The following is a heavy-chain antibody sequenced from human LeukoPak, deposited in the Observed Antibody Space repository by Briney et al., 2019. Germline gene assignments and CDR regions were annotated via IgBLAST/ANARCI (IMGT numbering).Heavy chain of an antibody. V-gene: IGHV4-30-4*01. CDR1: GGSISSGDYY. CDR3: ARATNFDWLSDNAPGFDY. Sequence: SQTLSPTCTVSGGSISSGDYYWSWIRQPPGKGLEWIGYIYYSGSTYYNPSLKSRVTISVDTSKNQFSLKLSSVTAADTAVYYCARATNFDWLSDNAPGFDYWGQGTLVTVSS. D-gene: IGHD3-9*01. J-gene: IGHJ4*02. CDR2: IYYSGST.